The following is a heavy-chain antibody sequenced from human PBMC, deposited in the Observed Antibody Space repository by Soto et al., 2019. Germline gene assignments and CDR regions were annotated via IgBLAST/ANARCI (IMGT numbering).Heavy chain of an antibody. Sequence: EVQLVESGGGLVQPGGSLRLSCVASGFTFSNYWMVWVRQAPGKGLEWVANIRQDGGDKRDLDSVKGRFTISRDNAQNSLYLQMNSLRAEDTAVYYCARIDCGGNCYSRSWYFDIWGRGTLVTVSS. CDR2: IRQDGGDK. CDR1: GFTFSNYW. V-gene: IGHV3-7*03. D-gene: IGHD2-21*02. J-gene: IGHJ2*01. CDR3: ARIDCGGNCYSRSWYFDI.